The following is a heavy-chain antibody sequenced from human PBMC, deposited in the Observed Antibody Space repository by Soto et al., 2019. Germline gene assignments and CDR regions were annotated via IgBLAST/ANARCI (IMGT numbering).Heavy chain of an antibody. CDR1: GGSISSSNW. CDR2: IYHSGST. J-gene: IGHJ4*02. D-gene: IGHD2-2*03. CDR3: ARRYGYCFDY. V-gene: IGHV4-4*02. Sequence: SETLSLTCSVSGGSISSSNWWSWVRQPPGKGLEWIGEIYHSGSTNYNPSLKSRVTISVDTSKNQFSLKLSSVTAADTAVYYCARRYGYCFDYWGQGTLVTVSS.